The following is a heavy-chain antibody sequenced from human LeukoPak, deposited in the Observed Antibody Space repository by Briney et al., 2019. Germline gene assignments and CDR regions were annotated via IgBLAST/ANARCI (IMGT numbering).Heavy chain of an antibody. CDR3: ARDTALTYCSSTSCSSDPYYYYTDV. CDR2: INPNSGGT. J-gene: IGHJ6*03. D-gene: IGHD2-2*01. V-gene: IGHV1-2*02. CDR1: GYTFTGYY. Sequence: ASVKVSCKASGYTFTGYYMHWVRQAPGQGLEWMGWINPNSGGTNYAQKFQGRVTMTRDTSISTAYMELSRLRSDDTAVYYCARDTALTYCSSTSCSSDPYYYYTDVWGKGTTVTVSS.